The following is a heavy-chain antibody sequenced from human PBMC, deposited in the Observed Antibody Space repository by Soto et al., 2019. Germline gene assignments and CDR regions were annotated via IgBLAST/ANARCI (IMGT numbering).Heavy chain of an antibody. CDR1: GFTITSSA. CDR3: AAAGMYVNYYDIIGYFDF. CDR2: IVVGSGNT. V-gene: IGHV1-58*01. D-gene: IGHD3-22*01. J-gene: IGHJ4*02. Sequence: ASVKVSCMASGFTITSSAVQRVRQARGQRRKVIGWIVVGSGNTNYAQKFQEGGTFSKDMATSAAYMVLSSLRAEDTAEYYWAAAGMYVNYYDIIGYFDFWGQGTLVTVS.